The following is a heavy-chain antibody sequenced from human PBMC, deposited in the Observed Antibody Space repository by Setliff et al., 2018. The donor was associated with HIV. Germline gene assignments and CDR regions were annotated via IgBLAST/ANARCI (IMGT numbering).Heavy chain of an antibody. CDR3: ARSSRVNCGGDCYRFDY. CDR1: GGSIDNYY. D-gene: IGHD2-21*02. V-gene: IGHV4-4*07. Sequence: SETLSLTCTVSGGSIDNYYWSWIRQPAGKGLEWIGRIQTSGRTNNNPSLKSRVTMSVDTSKNQFSLILTSVTSADTAVYYCARSSRVNCGGDCYRFDYWGQGTPVTVSS. CDR2: IQTSGRT. J-gene: IGHJ4*02.